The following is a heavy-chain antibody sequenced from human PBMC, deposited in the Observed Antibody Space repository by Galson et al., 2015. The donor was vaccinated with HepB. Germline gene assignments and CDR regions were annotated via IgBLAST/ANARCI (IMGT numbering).Heavy chain of an antibody. Sequence: SLRLSCAASGFTFSSYAMHWVRQAPGKGLEWVAVISYDGSNKYYADSVKGRFTISRDNSKNTLYLQMNSLRAEDTAVYYCARAHARGSGSYRYNNWFDPWGQGTLVTVSS. CDR2: ISYDGSNK. CDR1: GFTFSSYA. J-gene: IGHJ5*02. CDR3: ARAHARGSGSYRYNNWFDP. V-gene: IGHV3-30-3*01. D-gene: IGHD3-16*02.